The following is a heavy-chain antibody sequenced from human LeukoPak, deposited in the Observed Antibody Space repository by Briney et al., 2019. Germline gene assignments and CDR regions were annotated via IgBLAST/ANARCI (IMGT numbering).Heavy chain of an antibody. Sequence: SETLSLTCAVYGGSFSGYYWSWIRQPPGKGLEWIGEINHSGSTNYNPSLKSRVTISVDTSKNQFSLKLSSVTAADTAVYYCARVYIGSSSWYADYWGQGTLVTVYS. J-gene: IGHJ4*02. CDR3: ARVYIGSSSWYADY. D-gene: IGHD6-13*01. CDR1: GGSFSGYY. V-gene: IGHV4-34*01. CDR2: INHSGST.